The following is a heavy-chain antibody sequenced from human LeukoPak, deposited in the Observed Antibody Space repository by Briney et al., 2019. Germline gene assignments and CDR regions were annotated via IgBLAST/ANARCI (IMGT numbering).Heavy chain of an antibody. Sequence: SETLSLTCTVSGGSISSSSYYWGWIRQPPGKGLEWIGSIYYSGSTYYNPSLKSRVTISVDTSKNQFSLKLSSVTAADTAVYYCARLLLLHYFDYWGQGTLVTVSS. J-gene: IGHJ4*02. CDR3: ARLLLLHYFDY. D-gene: IGHD2-15*01. V-gene: IGHV4-39*07. CDR1: GGSISSSSYY. CDR2: IYYSGST.